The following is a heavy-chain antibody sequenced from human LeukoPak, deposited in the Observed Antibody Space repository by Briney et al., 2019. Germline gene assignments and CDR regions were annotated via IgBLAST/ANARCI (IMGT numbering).Heavy chain of an antibody. CDR2: INSNSGGT. Sequence: ASVKVSCKASGYTFTGYYMHWVRQAPADGLEWMGWINSNSGGTNYAPTFQGRATMNRATSFSTAYMDRSRARSDDTAGYYCARTGYGSSGYYFWGQGTLVTVSS. CDR1: GYTFTGYY. D-gene: IGHD3-22*01. V-gene: IGHV1-2*02. CDR3: ARTGYGSSGYYF. J-gene: IGHJ1*01.